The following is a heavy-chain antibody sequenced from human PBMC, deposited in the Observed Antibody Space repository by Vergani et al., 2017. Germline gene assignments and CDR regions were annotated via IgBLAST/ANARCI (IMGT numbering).Heavy chain of an antibody. CDR3: ARESRGYATFDY. V-gene: IGHV1-3*01. CDR1: GYSFTIYG. D-gene: IGHD5-12*01. J-gene: IGHJ4*02. Sequence: QVQLVQSGAEVKKPGASVKVSCKASGYSFTIYGIHWVHQAPGQRLEWMGWINGGNGHTKYSQHFQGRVTSTRDTSANTAYIELSSLRSEDTAVYYCARESRGYATFDYWGQGTLVTVSS. CDR2: INGGNGHT.